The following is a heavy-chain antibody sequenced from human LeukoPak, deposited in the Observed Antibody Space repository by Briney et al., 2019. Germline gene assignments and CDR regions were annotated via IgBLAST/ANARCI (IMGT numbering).Heavy chain of an antibody. CDR2: ISGSGGST. D-gene: IGHD6-19*01. J-gene: IGHJ3*02. CDR3: AKAYSSGWYDAFDI. CDR1: GFTFSSYA. Sequence: PGGSLRLSCAASGFTFSSYAMSWVRQAPGKGLEWVSAISGSGGSTYYADSVKGRFATSRGNSKNTLYLQMNSLRAEDTAVYYCAKAYSSGWYDAFDIWGQGTMVTVSS. V-gene: IGHV3-23*01.